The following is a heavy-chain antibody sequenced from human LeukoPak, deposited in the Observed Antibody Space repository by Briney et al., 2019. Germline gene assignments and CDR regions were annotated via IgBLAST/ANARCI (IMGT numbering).Heavy chain of an antibody. V-gene: IGHV4-30-4*01. J-gene: IGHJ4*02. Sequence: SETLSLTCIVSGGSISSGDYYWSWIRQPPGKGPEWIGYIYYSGSTYYNPSLKSRVTISVDTSKNQFSLKLSSVTAADTAVYYCAKNDNWGFDYWGQGTLVTVSS. CDR1: GGSISSGDYY. CDR2: IYYSGST. D-gene: IGHD7-27*01. CDR3: AKNDNWGFDY.